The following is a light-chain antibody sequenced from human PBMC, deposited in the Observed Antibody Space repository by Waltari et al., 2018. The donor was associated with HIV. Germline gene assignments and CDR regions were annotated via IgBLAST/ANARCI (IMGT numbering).Light chain of an antibody. J-gene: IGLJ3*02. Sequence: QSVLTQPASVSGSPGQSITISCTGTNSNIGAYDYVSWYQQHPGKAPNLRLYEVTIRSPGISYRFFGSNSGNTASMTISGLQAEDEAHYYCSSYAATTTIVFGGGTRLTVL. CDR3: SSYAATTTIV. CDR2: EVT. V-gene: IGLV2-14*01. CDR1: NSNIGAYDY.